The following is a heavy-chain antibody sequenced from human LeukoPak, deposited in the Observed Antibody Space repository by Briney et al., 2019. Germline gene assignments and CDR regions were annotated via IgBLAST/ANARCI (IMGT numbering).Heavy chain of an antibody. J-gene: IGHJ4*02. CDR2: ISGSGGST. V-gene: IGHV3-23*01. CDR3: AKDSKGPYSYGAQLDY. Sequence: PGGSLRLSCAASGFTFSSYAMSWVRQAPGKGLEWVSAISGSGGSTYYADSVKGRFTISRDNSKNTLYLQMNSLRAEDTAVYYCAKDSKGPYSYGAQLDYWGQETLVTVSS. D-gene: IGHD5-18*01. CDR1: GFTFSSYA.